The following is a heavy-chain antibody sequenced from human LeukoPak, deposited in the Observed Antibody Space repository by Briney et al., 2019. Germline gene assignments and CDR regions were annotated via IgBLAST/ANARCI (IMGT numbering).Heavy chain of an antibody. V-gene: IGHV1-46*01. Sequence: ASVKVSYKASGYIFTGYYMHWVRPAPGQGLEWMGIINPSGGSTSYAQKFQGRVTMTRDMSTSTVYMELSSLRSEDTAVYYCAREGGLLEGYYYYMDVWGKGTTVTVSS. CDR1: GYIFTGYY. CDR2: INPSGGST. CDR3: AREGGLLEGYYYYMDV. D-gene: IGHD2-15*01. J-gene: IGHJ6*03.